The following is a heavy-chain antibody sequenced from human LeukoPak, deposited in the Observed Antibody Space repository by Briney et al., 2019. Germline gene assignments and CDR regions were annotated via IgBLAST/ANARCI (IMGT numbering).Heavy chain of an antibody. V-gene: IGHV3-30*18. CDR1: GFTFSSYG. D-gene: IGHD5-12*01. CDR2: ISYDGSNK. CDR3: AKGGYSGSSHFDY. Sequence: GGSLRLSCAASGFTFSSYGKHWGRQAPAKGLQWLTVISYDGSNKYYEHSVKGRFTISRDNSKNTLYLQMNSLRAEDTAVYYCAKGGYSGSSHFDYWGQGTLVTVSS. J-gene: IGHJ4*02.